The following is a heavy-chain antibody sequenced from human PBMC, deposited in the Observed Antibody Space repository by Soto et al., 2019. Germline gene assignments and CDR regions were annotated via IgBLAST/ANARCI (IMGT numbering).Heavy chain of an antibody. CDR1: EGTFSSYT. CDR2: IIPILGIA. D-gene: IGHD1-1*01. V-gene: IGHV1-69*08. J-gene: IGHJ6*02. CDR3: ARDPTGMYYYYGMDV. Sequence: QVQLVQSGAEVKKPGSSVKVSCKASEGTFSSYTISWVRQAPGQGLEWMGRIIPILGIANYAQKFQGRVTITADKSTSTAYMELSSLRSEDTAVYYCARDPTGMYYYYGMDVWGQGTTVTVSS.